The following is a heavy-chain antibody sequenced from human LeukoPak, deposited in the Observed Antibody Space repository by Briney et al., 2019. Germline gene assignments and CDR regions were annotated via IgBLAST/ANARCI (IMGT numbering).Heavy chain of an antibody. Sequence: ASVKVSCKASGFTFNRYGISWVRQAPGQGLEWMEWISAYNGDTNYAQKFQGRVTMTKDTSASRAYMELSSLRSEDTAVYYCARDFSDYVRGPGGRFDIWGQGTMVTVSS. CDR2: ISAYNGDT. J-gene: IGHJ3*02. CDR3: ARDFSDYVRGPGGRFDI. D-gene: IGHD3-16*01. CDR1: GFTFNRYG. V-gene: IGHV1-18*01.